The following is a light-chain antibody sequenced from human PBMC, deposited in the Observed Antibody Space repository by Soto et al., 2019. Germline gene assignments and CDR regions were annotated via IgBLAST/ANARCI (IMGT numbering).Light chain of an antibody. V-gene: IGKV3-20*01. CDR2: GAS. J-gene: IGKJ4*01. CDR1: QSVSSSY. CDR3: PQYASSPLT. Sequence: EIVLTQSPGTLSLSPGERATLSCRASQSVSSSYLAWYQQKPGQAPRLLIYGASSRATGIPDRFSGSGSGTDFTLTIIRLEPEDFAVYYCPQYASSPLTFGGGTKVEIK.